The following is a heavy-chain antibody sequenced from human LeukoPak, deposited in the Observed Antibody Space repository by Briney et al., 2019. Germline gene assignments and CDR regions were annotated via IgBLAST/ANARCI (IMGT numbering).Heavy chain of an antibody. CDR1: GFTFTGYP. CDR3: AKDFYSGSSP. CDR2: IRYDGSNE. Sequence: GGSLRLSCAASGFTFTGYPMHWVRQPPGKGLEWVAFIRYDGSNEYYADSVKGRSTISRDNSKNTLFLQVNSLRTEDTAVYYCAKDFYSGSSPWGQGTLVTVSS. D-gene: IGHD1-26*01. J-gene: IGHJ5*02. V-gene: IGHV3-30*02.